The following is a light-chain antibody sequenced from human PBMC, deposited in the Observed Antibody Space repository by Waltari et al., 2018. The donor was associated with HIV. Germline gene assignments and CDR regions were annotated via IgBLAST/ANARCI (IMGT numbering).Light chain of an antibody. CDR3: STWDNSLSHWV. CDR2: RND. CDR1: ISNLGGNF. Sequence: QSVVTRPPSASGTPGQNISISCSGDISNLGGNFVYWYQHRPGTAPRLLLYRNDQRPAGVPDRFSGSKSATSASLAISGLRSEDEADYHCSTWDNSLSHWVFGGGTKVTVL. V-gene: IGLV1-47*01. J-gene: IGLJ3*02.